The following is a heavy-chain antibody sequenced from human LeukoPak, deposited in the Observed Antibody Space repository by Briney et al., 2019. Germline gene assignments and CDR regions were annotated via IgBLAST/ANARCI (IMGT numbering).Heavy chain of an antibody. CDR3: TRDQEGSDY. J-gene: IGHJ4*02. CDR2: ISYDGSNK. CDR1: GFTFSSYA. V-gene: IGHV3-30-3*01. Sequence: PGGSLRLSCAASGFTFSSYAMHWVRQAPGKGLEWVAVISYDGSNKYYADSVKGRFTISRDNAENSLYLQMNSLRAEDTAVYYCTRDQEGSDYWGQGTLVTVSS.